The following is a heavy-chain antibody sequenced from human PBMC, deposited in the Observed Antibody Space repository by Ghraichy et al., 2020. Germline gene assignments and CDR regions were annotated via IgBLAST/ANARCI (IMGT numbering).Heavy chain of an antibody. V-gene: IGHV4-59*01. CDR2: IYYSGST. D-gene: IGHD4-17*01. J-gene: IGHJ5*02. CDR1: GGSISSYY. Sequence: SETLSLTCTVSGGSISSYYWSWIRQPPGKGLEWIGYIYYSGSTNYNPSLKSRVTISVDTSKNQFSLKLSSVTAADTAVYYCARVNYGDYWFDPWGQGTLVTVSS. CDR3: ARVNYGDYWFDP.